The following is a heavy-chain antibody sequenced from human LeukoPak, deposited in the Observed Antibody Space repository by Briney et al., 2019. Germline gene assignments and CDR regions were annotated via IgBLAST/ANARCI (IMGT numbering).Heavy chain of an antibody. CDR1: GYTFTSYA. V-gene: IGHV1-3*01. CDR3: AREPPPAGRQFDY. Sequence: GASVKVSCKASGYTFTSYAMHWVRQAPGQRLEWMGWINAGNGNTKYSQKFQGRVTITRDTSASTAYMELSSLRSEDTAVYYCAREPPPAGRQFDYWGQGTLVTVSS. J-gene: IGHJ4*02. CDR2: INAGNGNT. D-gene: IGHD6-19*01.